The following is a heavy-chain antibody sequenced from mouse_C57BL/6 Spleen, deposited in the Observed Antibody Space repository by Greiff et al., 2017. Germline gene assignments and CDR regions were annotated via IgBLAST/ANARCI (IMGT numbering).Heavy chain of an antibody. CDR2: IWSGGST. CDR3: ARNSRDYDVWFAY. Sequence: VMLVESGPGLVQPSQSLSITCTVSGFSLTSYGVHWVRQSPGKGLEWLGVIWSGGSTDYNAAFISRLSISKDNSKSQVFFKMNSLQADDTAIYYCARNSRDYDVWFAYWGQGTLVTVSA. D-gene: IGHD2-4*01. CDR1: GFSLTSYG. J-gene: IGHJ3*01. V-gene: IGHV2-2*01.